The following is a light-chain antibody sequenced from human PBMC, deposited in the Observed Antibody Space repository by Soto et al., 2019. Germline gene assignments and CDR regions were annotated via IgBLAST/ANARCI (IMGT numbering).Light chain of an antibody. CDR1: QNISRS. Sequence: EIVMTQSPVTLSVSPGERATLSCRASQNISRSLALYQQKPGQGPSLLIYDASNRATGIPARFSGSGSGTDFTLTISSLEPEDFAVYYCQQRSNWPPFGQGTRLEIK. CDR3: QQRSNWPP. J-gene: IGKJ5*01. CDR2: DAS. V-gene: IGKV3-11*01.